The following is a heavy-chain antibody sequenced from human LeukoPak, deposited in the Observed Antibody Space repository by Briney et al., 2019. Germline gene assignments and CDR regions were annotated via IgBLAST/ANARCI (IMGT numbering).Heavy chain of an antibody. CDR3: AKDRATMVRGVIVYYYYGMDV. CDR2: IYSGGNT. CDR1: GFTFSSNY. V-gene: IGHV3-53*05. J-gene: IGHJ6*02. Sequence: GGSLRLSCAASGFTFSSNYMSWVRQAPGKGLEWVSVIYSGGNTYYADSVKGRFTISRDNSKNTLYLQMNSLRAEDTAVYYCAKDRATMVRGVIVYYYYGMDVWGQGTTVTVSS. D-gene: IGHD3-10*01.